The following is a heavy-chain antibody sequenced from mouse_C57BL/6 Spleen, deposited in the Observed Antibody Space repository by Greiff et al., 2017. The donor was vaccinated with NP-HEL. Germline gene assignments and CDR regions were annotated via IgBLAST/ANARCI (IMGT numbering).Heavy chain of an antibody. CDR2: IDPETGGT. J-gene: IGHJ2*01. Sequence: VQLQQSGAELVRPGASVTLSCKASGYTFTDYEMHWVKQTPVHGLEWIGAIDPETGGTAYNQKFKGKAILTADKSSSTAYMELRSLTSEDSAVYYCTRRGYYYGSSYYFDYWGQGTTLTVSS. CDR1: GYTFTDYE. D-gene: IGHD1-1*01. CDR3: TRRGYYYGSSYYFDY. V-gene: IGHV1-15*01.